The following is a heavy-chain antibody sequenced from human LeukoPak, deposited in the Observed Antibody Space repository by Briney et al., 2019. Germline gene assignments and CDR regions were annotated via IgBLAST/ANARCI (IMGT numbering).Heavy chain of an antibody. J-gene: IGHJ4*02. CDR1: GFTFSTYT. Sequence: GDSLRLSCAASGFTFSTYTMTWVRQAPGKELEWVSSISTGGDMTYYADSVQGRFTITRDNSKNTLYLQMNSLRPEDTAVYYCASRNRAWHQLDYWGQGTLVTVSS. V-gene: IGHV3-23*01. D-gene: IGHD1-14*01. CDR2: ISTGGDMT. CDR3: ASRNRAWHQLDY.